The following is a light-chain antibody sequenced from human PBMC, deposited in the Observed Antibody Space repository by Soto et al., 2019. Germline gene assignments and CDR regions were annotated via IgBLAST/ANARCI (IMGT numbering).Light chain of an antibody. CDR3: QQYNNWPAT. CDR1: QSVSSY. J-gene: IGKJ1*01. CDR2: GAS. V-gene: IGKV3-15*01. Sequence: EIVFTQSPATLSLSPVERATLSCMASQSVSSYLAWYQQRPGQAPRLLIYGASTRATGIPARFSGSGSGTEFTLTISSLQSEDFAVYCCQQYNNWPATFGQGTKVDIK.